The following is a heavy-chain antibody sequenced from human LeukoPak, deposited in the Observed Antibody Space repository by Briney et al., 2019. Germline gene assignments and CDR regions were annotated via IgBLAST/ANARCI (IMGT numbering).Heavy chain of an antibody. V-gene: IGHV3-66*01. CDR3: AGRPPWELLPLGAFDI. D-gene: IGHD1-26*01. CDR1: GFTVRSNY. Sequence: QPGGSLRLSCAASGFTVRSNYMSWVRQAPGKGLEWVSLIFNDGSTYYADSVKGRFTISRDNSKNTLYLQMNSLRAEDTAVYYCAGRPPWELLPLGAFDIWGQGTMVTVSS. CDR2: IFNDGST. J-gene: IGHJ3*02.